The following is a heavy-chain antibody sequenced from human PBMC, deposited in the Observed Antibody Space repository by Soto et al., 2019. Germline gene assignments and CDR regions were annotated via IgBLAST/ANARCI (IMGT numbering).Heavy chain of an antibody. J-gene: IGHJ5*02. V-gene: IGHV3-15*01. CDR3: TTDYYGSGTAPRFDP. CDR1: GFTFSNAW. Sequence: GGSLRLSCAASGFTFSNAWMSWVRQAPGKGLEWVGRIKSKTDGGTTDYAAPVKGRFTISRDDSKNTLYLQMNSLKTEDTAVYYCTTDYYGSGTAPRFDPWGQGTLVTVSS. CDR2: IKSKTDGGTT. D-gene: IGHD3-10*01.